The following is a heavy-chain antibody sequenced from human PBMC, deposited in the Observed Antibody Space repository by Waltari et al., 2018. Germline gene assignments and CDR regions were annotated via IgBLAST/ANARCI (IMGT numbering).Heavy chain of an antibody. CDR1: GFTVSSSY. CDR3: AKEGGGSCGGGSCYSDH. CDR2: IYSGDST. V-gene: IGHV3-53*01. D-gene: IGHD2-15*01. Sequence: EVQLVESGGGLIQPGGSLRLSCAASGFTVSSSYLSWARQAPGRGLEWVSVIYSGDSTYYADSVKGRFTISRDNSKNTLYLQMNSLRVEDTAVYYCAKEGGGSCGGGSCYSDHWGQGTLVTVSS. J-gene: IGHJ4*02.